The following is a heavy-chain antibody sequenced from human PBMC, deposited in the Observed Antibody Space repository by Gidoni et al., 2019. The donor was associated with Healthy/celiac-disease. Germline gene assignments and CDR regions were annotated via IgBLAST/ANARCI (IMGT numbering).Heavy chain of an antibody. CDR2: ISPGDSDT. V-gene: IGHV5-51*01. CDR1: GYSFPRYG. D-gene: IGHD2-15*01. CDR3: ARQALDCSGGSCYSYFGGGPHYYFDY. J-gene: IGHJ4*02. Sequence: EVQLVQSGAEVKKPGESLKISCKGSGYSFPRYGTGWVGQLPGKGLEWMGIISPGDSDTSYSPSFQGQVTISADKSISTAYLQWSSLKASDTAMYYCARQALDCSGGSCYSYFGGGPHYYFDYWGQGTLVTVSS.